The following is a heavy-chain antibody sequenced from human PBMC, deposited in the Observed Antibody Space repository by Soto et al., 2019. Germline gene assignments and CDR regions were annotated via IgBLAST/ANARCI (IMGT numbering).Heavy chain of an antibody. D-gene: IGHD6-25*01. CDR2: IYYSGST. CDR3: ARASSEAPSYGMDV. J-gene: IGHJ6*02. V-gene: IGHV4-59*01. CDR1: GGSISSYY. Sequence: PSETLSLTCTVSGGSISSYYWSWIRQPPGKGLEWIGYIYYSGSTNYNPSLKSRVTISVDTSKNQFSLKLSSVTAADTAVYYCARASSEAPSYGMDVWGQRTKVTVSS.